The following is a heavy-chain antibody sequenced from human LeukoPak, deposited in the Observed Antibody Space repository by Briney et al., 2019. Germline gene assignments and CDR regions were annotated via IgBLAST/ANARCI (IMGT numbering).Heavy chain of an antibody. CDR1: GGTFSSYA. V-gene: IGHV1-69*04. CDR2: IIPILGIA. J-gene: IGHJ6*02. CDR3: AREPAPPSVVVPRRGPYYYYGMDV. Sequence: ASVKVSCKASGGTFSSYAISWVRQAPGQGLEWMGRIIPILGIANYAQKFQGRVTITADKSTSTAYMELSSLRSEDTAVYYCAREPAPPSVVVPRRGPYYYYGMDVWGQGTTVTVSS. D-gene: IGHD2-21*01.